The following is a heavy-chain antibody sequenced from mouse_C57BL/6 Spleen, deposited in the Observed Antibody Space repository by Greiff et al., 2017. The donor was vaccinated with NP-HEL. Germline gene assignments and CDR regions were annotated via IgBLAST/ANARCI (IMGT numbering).Heavy chain of an antibody. Sequence: EVQLQQSGPELVKPGASVKIPCKASGYTFTDYNMDWVKQSHGKSLEWIGDINPNNGGTIYNQKFKGKATLTVDKSSSTAYMELRSLTSEDTAVYYCATRDYGSSPAWFAYWGQGTLVTVSA. J-gene: IGHJ3*01. V-gene: IGHV1-18*01. CDR1: GYTFTDYN. CDR3: ATRDYGSSPAWFAY. D-gene: IGHD1-1*01. CDR2: INPNNGGT.